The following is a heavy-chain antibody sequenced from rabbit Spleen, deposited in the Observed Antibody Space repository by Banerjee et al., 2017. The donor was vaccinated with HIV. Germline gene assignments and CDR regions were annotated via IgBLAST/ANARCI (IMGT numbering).Heavy chain of an antibody. CDR2: IYAGSSGST. D-gene: IGHD1-1*01. J-gene: IGHJ4*01. CDR1: GFSFSSSYW. Sequence: QEQLEESGGDLVKPEGSLTLTCTASGFSFSSSYWICWVRQAPGKGLEWIACIYAGSSGSTYYASWAKGRFTISKTSSTTVTLQMTSLTAADTATYFCASDSSLTYFGLWGPGTLVTVS. CDR3: ASDSSLTYFGL. V-gene: IGHV1S45*01.